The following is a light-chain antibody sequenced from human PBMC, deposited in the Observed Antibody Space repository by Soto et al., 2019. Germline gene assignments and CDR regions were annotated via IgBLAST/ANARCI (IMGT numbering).Light chain of an antibody. CDR3: QTCGTGVI. CDR2: LNSDGSH. V-gene: IGLV4-69*01. J-gene: IGLJ2*01. Sequence: QLVLTQSPSASASLGASVKLTCTLSSGHSSYAIAWHRQQPERGPQYLMKLNSDGSHTKGDGIPDRFSGSSSGADRYLTISSLQSEDEADYYCQTCGTGVIFGGGTKLTVL. CDR1: SGHSSYA.